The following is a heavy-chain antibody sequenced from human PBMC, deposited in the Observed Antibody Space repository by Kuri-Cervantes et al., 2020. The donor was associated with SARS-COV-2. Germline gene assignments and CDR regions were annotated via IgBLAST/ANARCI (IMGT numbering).Heavy chain of an antibody. CDR3: ARGMGRYSSSFDY. J-gene: IGHJ4*02. CDR1: GFTFSSYS. Sequence: GGSLRLSCAASGFTFSSYSMNWVRQAPGKGLEWVSCISSSSSTIYYADSVKGRFTISRDNAKNSLYLQMNSLRAEDTAVYYCARGMGRYSSSFDYWGQGTLVTVSS. D-gene: IGHD6-6*01. V-gene: IGHV3-48*01. CDR2: ISSSSSTI.